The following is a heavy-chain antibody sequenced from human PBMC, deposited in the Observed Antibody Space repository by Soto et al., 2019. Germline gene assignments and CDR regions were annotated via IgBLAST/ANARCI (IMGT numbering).Heavy chain of an antibody. CDR1: GFTFDDFA. CDR3: VKAAWVPGTKYYFDY. Sequence: EVQLVESGGGLVQHGRSLSLYCAASGFTFDDFAMYWVRQAPGKGLEWVSGITWNSGSRADADSVQGRFTISRDNAKNSLYLLMNSLRAEDTALYYCVKAAWVPGTKYYFDYWGQGTLVTGSS. CDR2: ITWNSGSR. D-gene: IGHD1-26*01. J-gene: IGHJ4*02. V-gene: IGHV3-9*01.